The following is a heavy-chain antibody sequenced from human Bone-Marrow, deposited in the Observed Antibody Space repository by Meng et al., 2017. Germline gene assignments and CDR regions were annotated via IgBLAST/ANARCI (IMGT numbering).Heavy chain of an antibody. CDR1: GDSISSDIW. D-gene: IGHD6-13*01. V-gene: IGHV4-4*02. Sequence: QVQLQESGPGLVKPSGTLSLTCTVSGDSISSDIWWSWVRQPPGKGLEWIGEVYHRGDTNYNPSLKSRVDISVDKSKNQFYLSLFSVTAADTAVYYCGRVSLQATIAAAGVVWFDPWGQGTLVTVSS. CDR2: VYHRGDT. J-gene: IGHJ5*02. CDR3: GRVSLQATIAAAGVVWFDP.